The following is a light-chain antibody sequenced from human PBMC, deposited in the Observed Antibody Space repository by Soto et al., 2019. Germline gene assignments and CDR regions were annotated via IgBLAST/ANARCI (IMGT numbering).Light chain of an antibody. CDR1: SSNIGAGYD. Sequence: QSVLTQPPSVSGAPGQRVTISCTGSSSNIGAGYDVHWYQQLPGTAPKLLIYGNSNRPSGVPDRFSGSKSGTSASLAITGLQAEDEADYYCPSYDSSLSEGVFGTGTKVTVL. CDR2: GNS. V-gene: IGLV1-40*01. CDR3: PSYDSSLSEGV. J-gene: IGLJ1*01.